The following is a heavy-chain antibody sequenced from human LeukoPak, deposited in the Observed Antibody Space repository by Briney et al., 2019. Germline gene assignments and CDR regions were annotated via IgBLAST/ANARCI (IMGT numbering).Heavy chain of an antibody. D-gene: IGHD3-22*01. J-gene: IGHJ3*02. V-gene: IGHV4-61*02. Sequence: PSETLSLTCTVSGGSISSGSYYWSWIRQPAGKGLEWIGRIYTGGSTNYNPSLKSRVTISVDTSRNQFSLKLRSVTAADTAVYYCARTLQDSSGYYYLYGLHDAFDIWGQGTMFTVSS. CDR1: GGSISSGSYY. CDR3: ARTLQDSSGYYYLYGLHDAFDI. CDR2: IYTGGST.